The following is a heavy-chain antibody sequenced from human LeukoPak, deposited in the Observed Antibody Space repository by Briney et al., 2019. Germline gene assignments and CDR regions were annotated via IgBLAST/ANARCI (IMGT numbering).Heavy chain of an antibody. CDR3: ARDLSSTSNWELDY. D-gene: IGHD7-27*01. Sequence: ASVKVSCKASGYTFIHYFIHWVRQAPGQGLEWMGRINSNTGGTEYTQKFQGRVTMTRDTSITTVHMELTGPTSDDTAVYYCARDLSSTSNWELDYWGQGTLVTVSS. CDR2: INSNTGGT. V-gene: IGHV1-2*06. J-gene: IGHJ4*02. CDR1: GYTFIHYF.